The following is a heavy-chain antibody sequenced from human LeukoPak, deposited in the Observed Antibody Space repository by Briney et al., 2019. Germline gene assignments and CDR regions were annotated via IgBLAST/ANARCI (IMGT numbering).Heavy chain of an antibody. Sequence: ASVKVSCKASGGTFSSYAISWVRQAPGQRLEWMGGIIPIFGTANYAQKFQGRVTITADESTSTAYMELSSLRSEDTAVYYCARDPPGYPLEVYFDYWGQGTLVTVSS. CDR3: ARDPPGYPLEVYFDY. D-gene: IGHD6-13*01. J-gene: IGHJ4*02. CDR2: IIPIFGTA. V-gene: IGHV1-69*13. CDR1: GGTFSSYA.